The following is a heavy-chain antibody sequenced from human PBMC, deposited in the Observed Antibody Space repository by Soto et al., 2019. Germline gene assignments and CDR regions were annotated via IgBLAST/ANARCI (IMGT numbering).Heavy chain of an antibody. D-gene: IGHD6-13*01. V-gene: IGHV4-61*01. CDR1: GGSVSSGSYY. CDR3: ARAAQQLVGGYYYGMDV. CDR2: IYYSGST. Sequence: SETLSLTCTVSGGSVSSGSYYWSWIRQPPGKGLEWIGYIYYSGSTNYNPSLKSRVTISVDTSKNQFSLKLSSVTAADTAVYYSARAAQQLVGGYYYGMDVWGQGTTVTVSS. J-gene: IGHJ6*02.